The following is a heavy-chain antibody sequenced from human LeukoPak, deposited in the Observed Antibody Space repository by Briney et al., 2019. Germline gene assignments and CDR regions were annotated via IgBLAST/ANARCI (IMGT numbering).Heavy chain of an antibody. D-gene: IGHD2/OR15-2a*01. CDR1: GYTLTELS. CDR2: FDPEDGET. Sequence: ASVKVSCKVSGYTLTELSMHWVRQAPGKGLEWMGGFDPEDGETIYAQKFQGRVTMTEDTSTDTAYMELSSLRSEDTAVYYCATLSSMMRYYYYGMDVWGQGTTVTVSS. J-gene: IGHJ6*02. CDR3: ATLSSMMRYYYYGMDV. V-gene: IGHV1-24*01.